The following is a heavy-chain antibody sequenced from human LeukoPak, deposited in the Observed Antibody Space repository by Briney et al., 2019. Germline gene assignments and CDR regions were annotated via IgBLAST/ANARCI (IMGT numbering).Heavy chain of an antibody. J-gene: IGHJ4*02. CDR2: IYYSGST. CDR1: GGSISSSSYY. V-gene: IGHV4-39*07. D-gene: IGHD5-12*01. CDR3: AREECSGYDSHFDY. Sequence: SETLSLTCTVSGGSISSSSYYWGWIRQPPGKGLEWIGRIYYSGSTYYNTSLKSRVTMSIDTSKNQFSLRLSSVTGADTAVYYCAREECSGYDSHFDYWGQGTLVTVSA.